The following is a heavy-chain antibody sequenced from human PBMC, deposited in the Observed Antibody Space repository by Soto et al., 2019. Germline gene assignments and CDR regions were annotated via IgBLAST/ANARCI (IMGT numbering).Heavy chain of an antibody. CDR1: GGTFSSHT. Sequence: SVKVSCKASGGTFSSHTISWVRQAPGQGLEWMGRIIPILGIANYAQKFQGRVTITADKSTSTAYMELSSLRSEDTAVYYCARVEMATNSNWFDPWGQGTLVTVSS. CDR3: ARVEMATNSNWFDP. V-gene: IGHV1-69*02. CDR2: IIPILGIA. D-gene: IGHD5-12*01. J-gene: IGHJ5*02.